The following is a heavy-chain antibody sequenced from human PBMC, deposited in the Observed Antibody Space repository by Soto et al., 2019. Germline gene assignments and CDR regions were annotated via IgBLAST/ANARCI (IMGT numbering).Heavy chain of an antibody. CDR1: GGTFSSYT. J-gene: IGHJ4*02. V-gene: IGHV1-69*04. Sequence: SVKVSCKASGGTFSSYTISWVRQAPGQGLEWMGRIIPILGIANYAQKFQGRVTITADESTSTAYMELSSLRSEDTAVYYCAREESRDGYNYWGQGTLVTVSS. CDR3: AREESRDGYNY. CDR2: IIPILGIA. D-gene: IGHD5-12*01.